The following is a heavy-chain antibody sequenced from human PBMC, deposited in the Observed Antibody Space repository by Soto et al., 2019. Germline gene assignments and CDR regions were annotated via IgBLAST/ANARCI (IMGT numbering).Heavy chain of an antibody. V-gene: IGHV1-69*01. J-gene: IGHJ4*02. D-gene: IGHD5-12*01. CDR3: ARGRLRGYGGYDSRITAPDYCDY. CDR1: RGTFDNYA. CDR2: IIPVFGTT. Sequence: KICCPSTRGTFDNYAISRLRQATGQGLEWIGGIIPVFGTTNYAQKFQGRITITADESTSTAYMEMSSLRSEDTAVYYCARGRLRGYGGYDSRITAPDYCDYRGRGTLGIVSS.